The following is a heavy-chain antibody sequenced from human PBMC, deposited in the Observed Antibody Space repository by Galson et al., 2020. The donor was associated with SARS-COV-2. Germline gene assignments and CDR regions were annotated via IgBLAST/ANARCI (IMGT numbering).Heavy chain of an antibody. D-gene: IGHD6-13*01. V-gene: IGHV3-11*04. CDR1: GFTFSDYY. J-gene: IGHJ4*02. CDR2: ISSSGSTI. CDR3: ARSVEKAAAVGN. Sequence: NSGGSLRLSCAASGFTFSDYYMSWIRQAPGKGLEWVSYISSSGSTIYYADSVKGRFTISRDNAKNSLYLQMNSLRAEDTAVYYCARSVEKAAAVGNWGQGTLVTVSS.